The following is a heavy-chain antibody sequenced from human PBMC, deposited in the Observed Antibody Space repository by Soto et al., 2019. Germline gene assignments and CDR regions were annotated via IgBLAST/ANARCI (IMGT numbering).Heavy chain of an antibody. Sequence: GGSLRFSCAASGFTFTGYIMNWVRQSPGKGLEWVSSISSTTNYIYYGDSMKGRFTISRDNAKNSLYLEMNSLRAEDTAVYYCARESEDLTSNFDYWGQGTLVTVSS. CDR1: GFTFTGYI. CDR3: ARESEDLTSNFDY. CDR2: ISSTTNYI. J-gene: IGHJ4*02. V-gene: IGHV3-21*06.